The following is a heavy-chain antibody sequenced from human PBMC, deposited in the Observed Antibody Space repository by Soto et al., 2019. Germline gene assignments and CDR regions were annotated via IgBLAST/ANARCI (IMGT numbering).Heavy chain of an antibody. V-gene: IGHV3-48*01. Sequence: GGSLRLSCAASGFPFSSYSMNWVRQAPGKGLEWVSYISSSSSTIYYADSVKGRFTISRDNAKNSLYLQMNSLRAEDTAVYYCARDKSGYDWPRTDYWGQGTLVTVSS. D-gene: IGHD5-12*01. J-gene: IGHJ4*02. CDR2: ISSSSSTI. CDR3: ARDKSGYDWPRTDY. CDR1: GFPFSSYS.